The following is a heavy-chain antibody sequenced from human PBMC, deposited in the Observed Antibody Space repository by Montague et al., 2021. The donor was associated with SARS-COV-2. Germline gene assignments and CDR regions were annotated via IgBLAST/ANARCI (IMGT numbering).Heavy chain of an antibody. Sequence: SETLSLTCTVAGDSVSHDFWAWIWQPPGKGLEWNGYVYYSRSSSXXPSLRGRVSIAVDTSKNQFSLRLSTVTAADTAIYYCVRDPAPSGSGTFYDYWGQGTLVAVSS. D-gene: IGHD1-26*01. CDR3: VRDPAPSGSGTFYDY. CDR1: GDSVSHDF. J-gene: IGHJ4*02. CDR2: VYYSRSS. V-gene: IGHV4-59*02.